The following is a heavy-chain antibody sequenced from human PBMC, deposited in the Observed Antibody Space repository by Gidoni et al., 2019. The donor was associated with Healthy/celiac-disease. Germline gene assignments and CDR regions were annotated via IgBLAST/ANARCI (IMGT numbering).Heavy chain of an antibody. CDR1: GFTFSGYA. J-gene: IGHJ4*02. CDR3: AKDPTGDLPYYFDY. D-gene: IGHD7-27*01. Sequence: EVQLVESGGGSVQPGGSLRLSCAASGFTFSGYAMSCVRQAPGTGLAWVSAISGSGGSTYYADSVKGRFTISRDNSKNTLYLQMNSLRAEDTAVYYCAKDPTGDLPYYFDYWGQGTLVTVSS. CDR2: ISGSGGST. V-gene: IGHV3-23*04.